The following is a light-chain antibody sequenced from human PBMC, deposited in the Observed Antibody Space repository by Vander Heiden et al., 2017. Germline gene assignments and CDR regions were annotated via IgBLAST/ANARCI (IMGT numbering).Light chain of an antibody. CDR2: DDS. CDR3: QVWDSTSDHHWV. J-gene: IGLJ3*02. V-gene: IGLV3-21*02. CDR1: NMGSKS. Sequence: SYVLTQPPSAPVATGRTARVTCGGNNMGSKSVHWYQLKPGQAPVLVVYDDSNRPSGIPERFSGSNSGNTATLTISRVEAGDEADYYCQVWDSTSDHHWVFGGGTKLTVL.